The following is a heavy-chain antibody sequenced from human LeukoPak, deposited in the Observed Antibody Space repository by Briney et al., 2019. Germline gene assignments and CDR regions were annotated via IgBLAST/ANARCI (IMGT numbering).Heavy chain of an antibody. Sequence: PSETLSLTCAVSGYSISSGYYWGWIRQPPGKGLEWIGSIYHSGSTYYNPSLKSRVTISVDTSKNQFSLKLSSVTAADTAVYYCARELAVAGTVTHRFDPWGQGTLVTVSS. CDR3: ARELAVAGTVTHRFDP. V-gene: IGHV4-38-2*02. J-gene: IGHJ5*02. CDR1: GYSISSGYY. CDR2: IYHSGST. D-gene: IGHD6-19*01.